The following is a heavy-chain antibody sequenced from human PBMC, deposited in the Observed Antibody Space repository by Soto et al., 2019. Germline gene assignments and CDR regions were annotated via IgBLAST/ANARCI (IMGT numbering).Heavy chain of an antibody. CDR1: GFTFSNAW. J-gene: IGHJ6*02. CDR2: IKSKTAGGTT. Sequence: EVQLVESGGGLVKPGGSLRLSCAASGFTFSNAWMNWVRQAPGKGLEWVGRIKSKTAGGTTDYAAPVKGRFTISRDDSKNTLYLQMNSLKTEDTAVYYCTTGSYYDILTGYYPGMQGYYGMDVWGQGTTVTVSS. CDR3: TTGSYYDILTGYYPGMQGYYGMDV. V-gene: IGHV3-15*07. D-gene: IGHD3-9*01.